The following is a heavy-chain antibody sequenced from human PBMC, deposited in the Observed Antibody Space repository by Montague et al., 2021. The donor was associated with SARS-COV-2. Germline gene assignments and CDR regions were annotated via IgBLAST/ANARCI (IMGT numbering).Heavy chain of an antibody. CDR3: SKQWNSGSYD. J-gene: IGHJ4*02. D-gene: IGHD3-10*01. V-gene: IGHV3-73*01. CDR1: GFTFSGSA. CDR2: IRSKANNFAT. Sequence: SLRLSCAASGFTFSGSAMHWVRQASGKGLEWIGRIRSKANNFATAYAASVRGRFTIARDDSKNTAYLQMNSLKTEDTAVYYCSKQWNSGSYDWGQGTLVIVSS.